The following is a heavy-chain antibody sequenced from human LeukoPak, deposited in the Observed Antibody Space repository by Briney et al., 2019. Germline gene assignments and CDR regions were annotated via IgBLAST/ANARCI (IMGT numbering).Heavy chain of an antibody. CDR3: ARVEQWLVDAFDI. CDR1: GFTFSSYG. J-gene: IGHJ3*02. V-gene: IGHV3-30*03. D-gene: IGHD6-19*01. Sequence: GGSLRLSCAASGFTFSSYGMHWVRQAPGKGLEWVAVISYDGSNKYYADSVKGRFTISRDNSKNTLYLQMNSLRAEDTAVYYCARVEQWLVDAFDIWGQGTMVTVSS. CDR2: ISYDGSNK.